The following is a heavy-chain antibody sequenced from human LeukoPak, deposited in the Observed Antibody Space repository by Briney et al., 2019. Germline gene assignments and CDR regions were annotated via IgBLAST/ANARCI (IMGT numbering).Heavy chain of an antibody. J-gene: IGHJ3*02. V-gene: IGHV3-74*01. D-gene: IGHD1-1*01. CDR1: GFIFSDYW. Sequence: GGSLRLSCAASGFIFSDYWMHWVRQGPGKGLVWVSRIKSDGSSTSYADSVKGRFTISRDNAKNTVYVHMNSLRDEDTAVYYCARDQDISLATDMWYDALDIWGQGTMVTVSS. CDR2: IKSDGSST. CDR3: ARDQDISLATDMWYDALDI.